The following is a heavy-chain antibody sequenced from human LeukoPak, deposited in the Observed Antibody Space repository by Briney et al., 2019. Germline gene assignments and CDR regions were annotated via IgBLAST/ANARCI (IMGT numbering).Heavy chain of an antibody. CDR1: GYTFTGYY. J-gene: IGHJ4*02. CDR2: INPNSGGT. D-gene: IGHD2-2*01. V-gene: IGHV1-2*02. Sequence: ASVKVSCKASGYTFTGYYMHWVRQAPGQGLEWMGWINPNSGGTNYAQKFQGRVTMASDTSISTAYMELNSLMSEDTAVYYCVRVGFTTSWSNFDYWGQGTLVTVSS. CDR3: VRVGFTTSWSNFDY.